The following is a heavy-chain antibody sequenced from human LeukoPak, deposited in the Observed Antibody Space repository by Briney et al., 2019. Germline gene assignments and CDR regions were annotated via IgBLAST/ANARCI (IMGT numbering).Heavy chain of an antibody. D-gene: IGHD3/OR15-3a*01. Sequence: SETLSLTCTVSGSSISSGGYYWSWIRQHPGKGLEWIGYIYYSGSTYYNPSLKSRVTISVDTSKNQFSLKLSSVTAADTAVYYCARDKDSRYYYYYMDVWGKGTTVTVSS. CDR2: IYYSGST. CDR1: GSSISSGGYY. V-gene: IGHV4-30-4*08. J-gene: IGHJ6*03. CDR3: ARDKDSRYYYYYMDV.